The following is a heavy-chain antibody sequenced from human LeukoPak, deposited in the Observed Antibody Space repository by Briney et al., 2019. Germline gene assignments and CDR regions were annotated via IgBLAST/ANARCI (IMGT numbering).Heavy chain of an antibody. CDR3: ARGSPAIYCSGGSCYLDY. Sequence: ASVKVSWKASGYTFTSYDINWVRQATGQGLEWMGWMNPNSGNTGYAQKFQGRVTMTRNTSISTAYMELSSLRSEDTAVYYCARGSPAIYCSGGSCYLDYWGQGTLVTVSS. J-gene: IGHJ4*02. CDR1: GYTFTSYD. D-gene: IGHD2-15*01. CDR2: MNPNSGNT. V-gene: IGHV1-8*01.